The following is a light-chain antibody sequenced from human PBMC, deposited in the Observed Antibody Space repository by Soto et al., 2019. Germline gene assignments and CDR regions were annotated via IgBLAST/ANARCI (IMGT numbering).Light chain of an antibody. V-gene: IGLV1-47*02. CDR2: SNN. Sequence: QAVLTQPPSASGTPGQRVTISCSGSSSNIGSNYVYWYQQLPGTAPKLLIYSNNQRPSGVPDRFSGSKSGTSASLAISGLRSEDEADYYCAAWDDSLSALYVFGRGTKVTV. J-gene: IGLJ1*01. CDR1: SSNIGSNY. CDR3: AAWDDSLSALYV.